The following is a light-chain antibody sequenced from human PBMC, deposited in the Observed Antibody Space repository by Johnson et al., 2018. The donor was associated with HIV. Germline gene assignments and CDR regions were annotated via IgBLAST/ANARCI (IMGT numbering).Light chain of an antibody. Sequence: QSVLTQPPSVSAAPGQKVTVSCSGTTYNIGDHSVSWYQQLPGTAPKLLIFDNNKRPSGIPDRFSGSKSGTSATLGITGLQTGDEADYYCGTWDSSLSAYVFGTGTKVTVL. CDR2: DNN. J-gene: IGLJ1*01. CDR1: TYNIGDHS. CDR3: GTWDSSLSAYV. V-gene: IGLV1-51*01.